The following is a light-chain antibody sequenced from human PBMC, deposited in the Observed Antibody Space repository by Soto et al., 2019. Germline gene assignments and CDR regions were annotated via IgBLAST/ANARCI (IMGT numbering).Light chain of an antibody. J-gene: IGKJ5*01. CDR3: QQYHWAPDT. V-gene: IGKV2-28*01. Sequence: DIVMTQSPLSLPVTPGEPASISCRPSQSLLHSNGYNYLDWYLQKPGQSPQLLIYLGSNRASGVPDRFSGSGSGTDFTLTVSRLEPEDFAVYYCQQYHWAPDTFGQGTRLEIK. CDR1: QSLLHSNGYNY. CDR2: LGS.